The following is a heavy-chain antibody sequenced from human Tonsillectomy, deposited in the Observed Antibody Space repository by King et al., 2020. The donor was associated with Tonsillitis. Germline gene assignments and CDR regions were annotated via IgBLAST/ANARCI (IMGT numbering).Heavy chain of an antibody. CDR1: GFTFSSFW. Sequence: VQLVESGGGLVQPGGSLRLSCAASGFTFSSFWMSWVRQAPGKGLEWVANIKQEGSEKYYVDSVKGRFTISRDNAKNSLYLQMNSLRAEDTAVYYCERDRNGGNPGGYWGQGTLVTVSS. CDR2: IKQEGSEK. D-gene: IGHD4-23*01. CDR3: ERDRNGGNPGGY. J-gene: IGHJ4*02. V-gene: IGHV3-7*01.